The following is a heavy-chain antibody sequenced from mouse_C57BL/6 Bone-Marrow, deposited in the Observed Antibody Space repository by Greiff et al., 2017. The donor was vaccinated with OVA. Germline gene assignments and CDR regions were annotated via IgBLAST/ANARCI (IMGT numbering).Heavy chain of an antibody. J-gene: IGHJ1*03. CDR2: ISSGGDYI. V-gene: IGHV5-9-1*02. Sequence: EVKLMESGEGLVKPGGSLKLSCAASGFTFSSYAMSWVRQTPEKRLEWVAYISSGGDYIYYADTVKGRFTISRDNARNTLYLQMSSLKSEDTAMYYCTRDRLGLWYFDVWGTGTTVTVSS. D-gene: IGHD4-1*01. CDR1: GFTFSSYA. CDR3: TRDRLGLWYFDV.